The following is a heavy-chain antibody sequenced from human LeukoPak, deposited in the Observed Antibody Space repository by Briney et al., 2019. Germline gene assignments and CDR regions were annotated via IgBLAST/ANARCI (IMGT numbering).Heavy chain of an antibody. J-gene: IGHJ4*02. Sequence: ASVKVSCKASGYTFTGYYMHWVRQAPRQGLEWMGRIKPNSGGTNYAQKFQGTVTMTGDTSISTAYMELSRLRSDDTAVYYGARDLVQRGNYYDSSGPLDYWGQGTLVTVSS. CDR3: ARDLVQRGNYYDSSGPLDY. CDR1: GYTFTGYY. D-gene: IGHD3-22*01. V-gene: IGHV1-2*06. CDR2: IKPNSGGT.